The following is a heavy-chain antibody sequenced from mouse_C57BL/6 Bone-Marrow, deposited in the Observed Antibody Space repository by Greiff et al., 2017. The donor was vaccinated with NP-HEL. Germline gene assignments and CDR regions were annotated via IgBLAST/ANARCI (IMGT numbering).Heavy chain of an antibody. CDR2: ISDGGSYT. CDR1: GFTFSSYA. Sequence: EVQLQESGGGLVKPGGSLKLSCAASGFTFSSYAMSWVRQTPEKRLEWVATISDGGSYTYYPDNVKGRFTISRDNAKNNLYLQMSHLKSEDTAMYYCARGPYWGQGTTLTVSS. J-gene: IGHJ2*01. CDR3: ARGPY. V-gene: IGHV5-4*01.